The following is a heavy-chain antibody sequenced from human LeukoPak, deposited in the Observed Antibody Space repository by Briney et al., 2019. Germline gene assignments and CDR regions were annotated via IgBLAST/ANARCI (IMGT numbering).Heavy chain of an antibody. D-gene: IGHD2-15*01. CDR2: INQAGSEK. CDR3: ARLPPSGGGGEFDP. CDR1: EFTFSNYW. J-gene: IGHJ5*02. Sequence: GGSLRLSCAASEFTFSNYWMSWVRQAPGKGLEWVANINQAGSEKYYVDSVKGRFTISRDNAKKSLYLQVNSLRAEDTAVYYCARLPPSGGGGEFDPWGQGTLVTVSS. V-gene: IGHV3-7*01.